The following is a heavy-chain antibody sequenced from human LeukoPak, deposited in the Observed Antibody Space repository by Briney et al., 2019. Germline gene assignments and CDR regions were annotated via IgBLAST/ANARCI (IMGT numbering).Heavy chain of an antibody. CDR2: ISGSGGST. V-gene: IGHV3-23*01. CDR3: AKDYYYDSSGYYSSFDY. J-gene: IGHJ4*02. CDR1: GFTFSSYA. D-gene: IGHD3-22*01. Sequence: PGGSLRLSCAASGFTFSSYAMSWVRQAPGKGLEWVSAISGSGGSTYYADSVKGRFTISRDNSKNTLYLQMNSLRAEDTAVYHCAKDYYYDSSGYYSSFDYWGQGTLVTVSS.